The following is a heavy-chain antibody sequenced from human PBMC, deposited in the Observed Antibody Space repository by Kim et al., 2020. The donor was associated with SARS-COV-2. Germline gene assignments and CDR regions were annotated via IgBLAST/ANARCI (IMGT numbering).Heavy chain of an antibody. Sequence: SVKVSCKASGGTFSSYAISWVRQAPGQGLEWMGGIIPIFGTANYAQKFQGRVTITADKSTSTAYMELSSLRSEDTAVYYCASLLSYYDSSGYYTLDAFDIWGQGTMVTVSS. CDR3: ASLLSYYDSSGYYTLDAFDI. CDR2: IIPIFGTA. V-gene: IGHV1-69*06. D-gene: IGHD3-22*01. J-gene: IGHJ3*02. CDR1: GGTFSSYA.